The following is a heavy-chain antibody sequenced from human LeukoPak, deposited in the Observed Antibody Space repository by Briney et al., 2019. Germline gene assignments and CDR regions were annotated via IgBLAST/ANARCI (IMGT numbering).Heavy chain of an antibody. CDR2: IWYDGSNK. CDR3: AKDDYSNYGYFDY. Sequence: PGGSLRLSCAASGFTFSSYGMHWVRQAPGKGLEGVAVIWYDGSNKYYADSVKGRFTISRDNSKNTLYLQMNSLRAEDTAVYYCAKDDYSNYGYFDYWGQGTLVTVSS. V-gene: IGHV3-33*06. D-gene: IGHD4-11*01. CDR1: GFTFSSYG. J-gene: IGHJ4*02.